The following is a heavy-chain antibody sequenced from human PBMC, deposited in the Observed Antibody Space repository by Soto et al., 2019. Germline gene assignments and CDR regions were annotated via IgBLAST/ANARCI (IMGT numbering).Heavy chain of an antibody. CDR2: INPTSGGT. CDR3: AREKVVEYYDSSGYKGYYYYGMDV. CDR1: GYTFTGYY. J-gene: IGHJ6*02. Sequence: ASVKVSCKASGYTFTGYYMHWVRQAPGQGLEWMGWINPTSGGTNSAQKFQGWVTMTRATSISTAYMELSRLRSDDTAVYYCAREKVVEYYDSSGYKGYYYYGMDVWGQGTTVTVS. D-gene: IGHD3-22*01. V-gene: IGHV1-2*04.